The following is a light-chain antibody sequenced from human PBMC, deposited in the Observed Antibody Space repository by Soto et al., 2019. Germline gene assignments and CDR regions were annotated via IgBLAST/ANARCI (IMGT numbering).Light chain of an antibody. CDR1: QSISSW. CDR2: DAS. J-gene: IGKJ4*01. V-gene: IGKV1-5*01. Sequence: DIQMTQSTSTLSASVGDRVTITCRASQSISSWLAWYQQKPGKAPKLLIYDASSLESGVPSRFSGSGSGTEVTLTISSLQPDDFATYYCKQYNSYSLTFGGGTKVEIK. CDR3: KQYNSYSLT.